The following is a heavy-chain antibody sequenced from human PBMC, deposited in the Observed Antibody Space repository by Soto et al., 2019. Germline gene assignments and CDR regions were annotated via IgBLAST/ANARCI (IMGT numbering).Heavy chain of an antibody. V-gene: IGHV1-58*01. Sequence: SVKVSCKASGFTFTSSAVQWVRQARGQRLERIGWIVVGSGNTNYAQKFQERVTITRDMSTSTAYMELSSLRSEDTAVYYCAAGNYYDSSGYYCDAFDIWGQGTMVTVSS. CDR1: GFTFTSSA. J-gene: IGHJ3*02. CDR3: AAGNYYDSSGYYCDAFDI. CDR2: IVVGSGNT. D-gene: IGHD3-22*01.